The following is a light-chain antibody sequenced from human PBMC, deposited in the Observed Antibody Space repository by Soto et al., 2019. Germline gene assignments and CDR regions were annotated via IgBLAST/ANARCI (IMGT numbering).Light chain of an antibody. V-gene: IGKV3-20*01. Sequence: EIVVTQSPGTLSLSPGESTTLSCRASRGISSSYLAWYQQKPGQAPRLLIYAASTRATGIPDRFRGSGSATDFTLTISRLEPEDSAVYYCQPYGASPPYTFGQGTKLEIK. CDR3: QPYGASPPYT. J-gene: IGKJ2*01. CDR2: AAS. CDR1: RGISSSY.